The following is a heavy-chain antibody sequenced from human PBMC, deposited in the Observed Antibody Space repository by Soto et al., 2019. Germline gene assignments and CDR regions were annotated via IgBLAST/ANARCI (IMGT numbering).Heavy chain of an antibody. V-gene: IGHV3-23*01. CDR3: AKRYQQLGPIYYYYGMEV. CDR2: ISGSGGST. J-gene: IGHJ6*01. CDR1: VCTFSSYA. D-gene: IGHD6-13*01. Sequence: VGSLRLSCASSVCTFSSYAMSCVRQSPGKWLEWVSAISGSGGSTYYADSVKGRFTISRDNSKNTLYLQMNSLRAEDTAVYYCAKRYQQLGPIYYYYGMEVWGQRTTVIVS.